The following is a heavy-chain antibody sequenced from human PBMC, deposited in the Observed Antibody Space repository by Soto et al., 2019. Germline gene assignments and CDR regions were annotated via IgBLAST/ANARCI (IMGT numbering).Heavy chain of an antibody. Sequence: QVQLVQSGAEVKKPGSSVKVSCKASGGTFSSYAISWVRQAPGQGLEWMGGIIPIFGTANYAQKFQGRVTITADESKSTGYMELSSLKSEDTAVYYCVILTGAIPFDYWCQGTLVTVSS. D-gene: IGHD3-9*01. CDR1: GGTFSSYA. CDR2: IIPIFGTA. V-gene: IGHV1-69*01. J-gene: IGHJ4*02. CDR3: VILTGAIPFDY.